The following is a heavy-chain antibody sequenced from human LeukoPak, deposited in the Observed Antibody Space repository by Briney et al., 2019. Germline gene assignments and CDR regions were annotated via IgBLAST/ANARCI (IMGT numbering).Heavy chain of an antibody. CDR1: GGSISSYY. CDR2: LYTSGST. J-gene: IGHJ3*02. D-gene: IGHD3-22*01. CDR3: ARDYDSSGRTTDAFDI. V-gene: IGHV4-4*07. Sequence: SETLSLTCTVSGGSISSYYWSWIRQPAGKGLEWIGRLYTSGSTNYNPSLKSRVTMSVDTSKNQFSLKLSSVTAADTAVYYCARDYDSSGRTTDAFDIWGQGTMVTVSS.